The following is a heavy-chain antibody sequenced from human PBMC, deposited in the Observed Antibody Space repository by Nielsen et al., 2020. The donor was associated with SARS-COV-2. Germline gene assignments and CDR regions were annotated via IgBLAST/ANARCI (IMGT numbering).Heavy chain of an antibody. CDR3: ASAVEMVDYYFDY. V-gene: IGHV4-39*01. D-gene: IGHD2-15*01. J-gene: IGHJ4*02. Sequence: SETLSLTCTVSGGSISSSSYYWGWIRQPPGKGLEWIGSIYYSGSTYYNPSLKSRVTISVDTSKNQFSLKLSSVTAADTAVYYCASAVEMVDYYFDYWGQGTLVTVSP. CDR2: IYYSGST. CDR1: GGSISSSSYY.